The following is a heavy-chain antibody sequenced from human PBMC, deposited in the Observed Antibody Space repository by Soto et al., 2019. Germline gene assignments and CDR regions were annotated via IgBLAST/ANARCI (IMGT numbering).Heavy chain of an antibody. Sequence: EVQLVESGGGLVKPGGSLRLSCAASGFTFSTYSMSWVRQAPGKGLEWVSSISPSSTYIHYADSVKGRFTISRDNAKKSLYLQMNSLRAEDTAVYYWARVGGGVGVVPGADRGDFWGQGTLVTVSS. V-gene: IGHV3-21*01. CDR3: ARVGGGVGVVPGADRGDF. CDR2: ISPSSTYI. CDR1: GFTFSTYS. D-gene: IGHD2-2*01. J-gene: IGHJ4*02.